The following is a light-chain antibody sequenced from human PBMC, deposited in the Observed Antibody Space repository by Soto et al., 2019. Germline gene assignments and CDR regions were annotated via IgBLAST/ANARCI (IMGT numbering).Light chain of an antibody. CDR2: EAS. V-gene: IGLV2-23*01. CDR3: CSLTNGATWV. J-gene: IGLJ3*02. Sequence: QSALTQPASVSGSPGQSITISCTGTNSDVGSHNFVSWYQQYPGKAPKLLIYEASKRPSGLSNRFSGSKSGNTASLTISGLQAADEADYYCCSLTNGATWVFGGGTKVTVL. CDR1: NSDVGSHNF.